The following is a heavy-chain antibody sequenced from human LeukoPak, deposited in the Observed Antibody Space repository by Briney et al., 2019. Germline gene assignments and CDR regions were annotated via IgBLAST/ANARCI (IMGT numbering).Heavy chain of an antibody. CDR3: TWDSRGYGASDM. V-gene: IGHV3-15*01. Sequence: PGGSLRLSCAVSGFTFHNAWMRCVRQAPGKWLEWGVCFKPKIEGRTTDLAASVKGRFNISRTFSKNTHYLQMNSLKTENTAVYYCTWDSRGYGASDMWGQGTMVTVSS. CDR1: GFTFHNAW. CDR2: FKPKIEGRTT. J-gene: IGHJ3*02. D-gene: IGHD3-22*01.